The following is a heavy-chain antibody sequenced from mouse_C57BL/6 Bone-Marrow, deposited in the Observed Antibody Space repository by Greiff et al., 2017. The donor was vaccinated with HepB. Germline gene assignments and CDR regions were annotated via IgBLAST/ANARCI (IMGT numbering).Heavy chain of an antibody. CDR2: IHPNSGST. V-gene: IGHV1-64*01. D-gene: IGHD2-1*01. CDR3: ARLYGNYVVYYAMDY. Sequence: QVQLQQPGAELVKPGASVKLSCKASGYTFTSYWMHWVKQRPGQGLEWIGMIHPNSGSTNYNEKFKSKATLTVDKSSSTAYMQLSSLTSEDSAVYYCARLYGNYVVYYAMDYWGQGTSVTVSS. J-gene: IGHJ4*01. CDR1: GYTFTSYW.